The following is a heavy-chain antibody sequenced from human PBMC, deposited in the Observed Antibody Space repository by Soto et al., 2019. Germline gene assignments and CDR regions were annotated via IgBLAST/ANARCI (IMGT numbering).Heavy chain of an antibody. D-gene: IGHD3-16*01. CDR2: IIPILGIA. Sequence: QVQLVQSGAEVKKPGSSVKVSCTASGGTFSSYTISWVRQAPGQGLEWMGRIIPILGIANYAQKFQGRVTITADKSTRNTGEHAKHGKKNTKSTHKGGGRGRGRGAEAWTGGGGGGGGGGGGNDYSNPTSAYYYYMDVWGKGTTVTVSS. J-gene: IGHJ6*03. CDR1: GGTFSSYT. CDR3: GGRGRGRGAEAWTGGGGGGGGGGGGNDYSNPTSAYYYYMDV. V-gene: IGHV1-69*02.